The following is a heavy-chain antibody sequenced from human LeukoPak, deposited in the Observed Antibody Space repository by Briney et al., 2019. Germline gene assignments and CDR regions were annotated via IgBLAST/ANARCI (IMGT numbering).Heavy chain of an antibody. V-gene: IGHV3-74*01. J-gene: IGHJ4*02. CDR2: IDADGSSA. Sequence: TGGSLRLSCAASVITFSYYWMHWVRQAPGKGLVWVSRIDADGSSATYADSVKGRFTISRDNAKNTLYLQMNSLRAEDTAVYYCARAGGYDPFEYWGQGTLVTVSS. CDR3: ARAGGYDPFEY. CDR1: VITFSYYW. D-gene: IGHD5-12*01.